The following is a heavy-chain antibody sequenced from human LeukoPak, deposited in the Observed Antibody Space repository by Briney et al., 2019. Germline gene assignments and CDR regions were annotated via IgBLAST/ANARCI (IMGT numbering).Heavy chain of an antibody. V-gene: IGHV1-69*05. D-gene: IGHD6-19*01. CDR3: ARVGQWLVQGYFDY. Sequence: GASVKVSCKASGGTFSSYAISWVRQAPGQGLEWMGGIIPIFGTANYAQKLQGRVTMTTDTSTSTAYMELRSLRSDDTAVYYCARVGQWLVQGYFDYWGQGTLVTVSS. J-gene: IGHJ4*02. CDR1: GGTFSSYA. CDR2: IIPIFGTA.